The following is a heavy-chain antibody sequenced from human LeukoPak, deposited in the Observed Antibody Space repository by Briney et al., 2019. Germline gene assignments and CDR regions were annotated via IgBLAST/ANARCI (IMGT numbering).Heavy chain of an antibody. CDR3: ARVSSGWTPSRDYYMDV. J-gene: IGHJ6*03. V-gene: IGHV1-18*01. CDR1: GYTFTSYG. Sequence: PAASVKVSCKASGYTFTSYGISWVRQAPGQGLEWMGWISAYNGNTNYAQKLQGRVTMTTDTSTSTAYMELRSLRSDDTAVYYCARVSSGWTPSRDYYMDVWGKGTTVTVSS. CDR2: ISAYNGNT. D-gene: IGHD6-19*01.